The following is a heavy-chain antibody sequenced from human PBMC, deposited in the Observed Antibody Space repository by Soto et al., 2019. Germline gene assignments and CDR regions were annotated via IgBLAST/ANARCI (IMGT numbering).Heavy chain of an antibody. V-gene: IGHV3-15*07. Sequence: TGGSLTRSCATSGFSFSDVSLNWVRQAPGKGLEWVGRIQTKPYGGATDYAAPVRGRFTISRDDSKSTLYLQMNSLRAEDTAVYYFASKTGGPGPPAGYWGQGSLVTVSS. CDR2: IQTKPYGGAT. CDR1: GFSFSDVS. D-gene: IGHD2-8*02. CDR3: ASKTGGPGPPAGY. J-gene: IGHJ4*02.